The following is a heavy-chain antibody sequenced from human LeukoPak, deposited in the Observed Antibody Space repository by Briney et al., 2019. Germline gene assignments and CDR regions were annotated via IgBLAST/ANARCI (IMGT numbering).Heavy chain of an antibody. J-gene: IGHJ4*02. CDR1: GYSFTNYW. V-gene: IGHV5-51*01. D-gene: IGHD6-13*01. CDR3: ARRDSSSWYPYFDY. Sequence: ESLTISCKGSGYSFTNYWIGWVRQMPGKGLEWMGIIYPGDSDTKYSPSFQGQVTISADKSISTAYLQWRSLRASDTAMYYCARRDSSSWYPYFDYWGQGTLVTVSS. CDR2: IYPGDSDT.